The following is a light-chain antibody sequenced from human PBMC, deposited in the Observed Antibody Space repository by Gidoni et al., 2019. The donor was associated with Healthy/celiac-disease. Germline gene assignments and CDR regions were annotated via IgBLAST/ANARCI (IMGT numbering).Light chain of an antibody. CDR2: GAS. CDR1: QSVSSSY. V-gene: IGKV3-20*01. CDR3: QQYGSSPYT. Sequence: ELVLTQSPGTLSLSPGERATISCRASQSVSSSYLAWYQQKPGQAPRLLIYGASSRATGIPDRFSGSGSGTDFTLTISRLEPEDFAVYYCQQYGSSPYTFGQGTKLEIK. J-gene: IGKJ2*01.